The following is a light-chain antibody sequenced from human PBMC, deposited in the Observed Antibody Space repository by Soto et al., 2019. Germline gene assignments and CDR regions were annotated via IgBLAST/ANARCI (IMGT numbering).Light chain of an antibody. V-gene: IGLV2-14*03. CDR3: ASFTRSVTVE. J-gene: IGLJ2*01. CDR1: SSDVGGYNY. Sequence: QSALTQPASVSGSPGQSITISCAGTSSDVGGYNYVSWYQQHPGKVPRLIISDVNKRPSGVSDRFSGSKSGNTASLTISGLQAEDEADYYCASFTRSVTVEFGGGTKLTVL. CDR2: DVN.